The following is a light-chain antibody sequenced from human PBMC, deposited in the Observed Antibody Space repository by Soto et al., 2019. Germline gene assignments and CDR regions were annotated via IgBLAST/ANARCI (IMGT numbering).Light chain of an antibody. V-gene: IGKV3-20*01. CDR3: QQYGNKPGMT. CDR1: QTVGSNY. CDR2: GAS. Sequence: EIVLTPSPGTLSLSPGERATVSCRASQTVGSNYLAWYQQRPGQAPRLLIYGASSRATGTPDRFSGSGSGTDFSLTISRLEPEDFAVYYCQQYGNKPGMTFGPGTKGDIK. J-gene: IGKJ3*01.